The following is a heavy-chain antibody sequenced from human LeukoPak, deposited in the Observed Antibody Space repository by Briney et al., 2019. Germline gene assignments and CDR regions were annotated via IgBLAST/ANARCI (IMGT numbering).Heavy chain of an antibody. D-gene: IGHD1-26*01. J-gene: IGHJ4*02. CDR1: GYIFSTYW. Sequence: GESLKISCKGSGYIFSTYWIAWVRHMPGKSLEWMGVIYPGDSETRYSPSFQGQVTISADKSINTAYLQWSSLKASETAVYYCARIMVRATGDYWGQGTLVTVSS. V-gene: IGHV5-51*01. CDR2: IYPGDSET. CDR3: ARIMVRATGDY.